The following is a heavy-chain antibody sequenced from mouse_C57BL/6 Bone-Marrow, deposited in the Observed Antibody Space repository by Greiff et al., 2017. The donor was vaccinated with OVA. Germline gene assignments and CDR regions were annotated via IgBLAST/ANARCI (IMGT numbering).Heavy chain of an antibody. V-gene: IGHV2-4*01. J-gene: IGHJ3*01. Sequence: VQLQQSGPGLVQPSPSLSITCTASGFSLTSYGVHWVRQPPGKGLEWLGVIWSGGSTDYNAAFISRLSISKDNSKSQVFFKMNSLQADDTAIYYCAKRQLRLRGFAYWGQGTLVTVSA. CDR2: IWSGGST. D-gene: IGHD3-2*02. CDR3: AKRQLRLRGFAY. CDR1: GFSLTSYG.